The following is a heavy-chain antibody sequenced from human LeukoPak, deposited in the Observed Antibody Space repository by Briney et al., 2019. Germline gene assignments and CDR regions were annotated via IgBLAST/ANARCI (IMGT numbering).Heavy chain of an antibody. Sequence: GESLKISCKGSGYSFTSYWIGWVRQMPGKGLEWMGIIYSGDSDTRYSPSFQGQVTISADKSISTAYLQWSSLKASDTAMYYCARHRAPHCSSTSCLIDAFDIWGQGTMVTVSS. V-gene: IGHV5-51*01. CDR2: IYSGDSDT. D-gene: IGHD2-2*01. J-gene: IGHJ3*02. CDR3: ARHRAPHCSSTSCLIDAFDI. CDR1: GYSFTSYW.